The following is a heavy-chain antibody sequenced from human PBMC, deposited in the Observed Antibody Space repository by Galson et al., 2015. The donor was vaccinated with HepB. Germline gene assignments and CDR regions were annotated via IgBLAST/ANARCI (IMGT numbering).Heavy chain of an antibody. CDR1: GYTFTNHY. CDR3: TRGTAGADWDLDY. Sequence: SVKVSCKASGYTFTNHYMNWVRQAPGQGLEWMGLVNPSGGGTRYAQRFQGRVTMTRDTSTTTIHMKLSRLTSEDTAVYYCTRGTAGADWDLDYWGQGTLVIVSS. V-gene: IGHV1-46*01. CDR2: VNPSGGGT. J-gene: IGHJ4*02. D-gene: IGHD6-19*01.